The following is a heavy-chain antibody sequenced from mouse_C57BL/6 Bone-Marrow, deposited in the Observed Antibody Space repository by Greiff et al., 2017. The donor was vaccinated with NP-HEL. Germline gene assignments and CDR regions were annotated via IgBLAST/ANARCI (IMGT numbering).Heavy chain of an antibody. D-gene: IGHD2-3*01. J-gene: IGHJ4*01. CDR2: ISNLAYSI. Sequence: EVKVVESGGGLVQPGGSLKLSCAASGFTFSNYGMAWVRQAPRKGPEWVAFISNLAYSIYYADTVTGRFTISRENAKNTLYLEMSSLRSEDTAMYYCARRGGYYRYAMDYWGQGTSVTVSS. V-gene: IGHV5-15*01. CDR3: ARRGGYYRYAMDY. CDR1: GFTFSNYG.